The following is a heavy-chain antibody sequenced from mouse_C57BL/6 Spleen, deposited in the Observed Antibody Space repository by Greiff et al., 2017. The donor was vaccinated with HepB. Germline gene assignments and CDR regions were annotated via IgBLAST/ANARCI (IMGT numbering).Heavy chain of an antibody. Sequence: QVQLQQSGAELVKPGASVKLSCKASGYTFTSYWMHWVKQRPGQGLEWIGMIHPNSGSTNYNEKFKSKATLTVDKSSSTAYMQLSSLTSEDSAVYYCARLDSSGYEAWFAYWGQGTLVTVSA. D-gene: IGHD3-2*02. V-gene: IGHV1-64*01. CDR2: IHPNSGST. CDR3: ARLDSSGYEAWFAY. J-gene: IGHJ3*01. CDR1: GYTFTSYW.